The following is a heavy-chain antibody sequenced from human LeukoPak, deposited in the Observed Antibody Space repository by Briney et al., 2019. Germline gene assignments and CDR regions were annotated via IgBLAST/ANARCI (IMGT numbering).Heavy chain of an antibody. D-gene: IGHD6-13*01. CDR3: TTENLIAAGYYFDF. Sequence: GGSLRLSCAASGFTFSNAWMSWVRQAPGKGLEWVGRIKSKTDGGTTDYAAPVKGRFTISRDDSKNTLYLQMNSLKTEDTAVYYCTTENLIAAGYYFDFWGQGTRVTVSS. V-gene: IGHV3-15*01. CDR1: GFTFSNAW. J-gene: IGHJ4*02. CDR2: IKSKTDGGTT.